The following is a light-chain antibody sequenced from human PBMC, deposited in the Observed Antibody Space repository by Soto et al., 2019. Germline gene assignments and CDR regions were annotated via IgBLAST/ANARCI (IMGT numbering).Light chain of an antibody. CDR1: QSISTY. CDR2: GAS. J-gene: IGKJ1*01. V-gene: IGKV1-39*01. CDR3: QQSYSTPWT. Sequence: DIQMTQSPSSLSASVGDRVTITCRASQSISTYLNWYQHKPGKAPKFLIYGASSLQSGVPSRFSGSGSETDFTLTISSLQPEDFATYYCQQSYSTPWTFGQGTKVEIK.